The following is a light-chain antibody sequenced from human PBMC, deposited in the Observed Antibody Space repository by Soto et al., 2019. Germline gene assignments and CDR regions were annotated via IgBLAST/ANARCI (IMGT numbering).Light chain of an antibody. V-gene: IGKV3-15*01. CDR2: GAS. CDR3: QQYNNWPRT. Sequence: DTGMSQSPATLSVSPGERATVSCTASQSVSSNLAWYQQKPGQAPRLLIYGASTRATGIPARFSGSGSGTEFTLTISSLQSEDFAVYYCQQYNNWPRTFGQGTKVDIK. J-gene: IGKJ1*01. CDR1: QSVSSN.